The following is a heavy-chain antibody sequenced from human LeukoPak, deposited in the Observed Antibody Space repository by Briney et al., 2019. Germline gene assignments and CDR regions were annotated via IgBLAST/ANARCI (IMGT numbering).Heavy chain of an antibody. V-gene: IGHV4-59*01. J-gene: IGHJ4*02. CDR3: ARGGVVTADLDY. CDR1: GGSISSYY. CDR2: IYYSGST. D-gene: IGHD2-21*02. Sequence: PSETLPLTCTVSGGSISSYYWSWIRQPPGKGLEWIGYIYYSGSTNYNPSLKSRVTISVDTSKNQFSLKLSSVTAADTAVYYCARGGVVTADLDYWGQGTLVTVSS.